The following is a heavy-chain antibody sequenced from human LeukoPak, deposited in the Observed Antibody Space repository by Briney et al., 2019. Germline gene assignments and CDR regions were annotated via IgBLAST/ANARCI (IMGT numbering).Heavy chain of an antibody. D-gene: IGHD3-3*01. V-gene: IGHV4-34*01. CDR1: GGSFSGYY. CDR2: INHSGST. Sequence: PSETLSLTCAVYGGSFSGYYWSWIRQPPGKGLEWIGEINHSGSTNYNPSLKSRVTISVDTSKNQFSLKLSSVTAADTAVYYCARVNRPYYDFWRGTPARNYMDVWGKGTTVTVSS. J-gene: IGHJ6*03. CDR3: ARVNRPYYDFWRGTPARNYMDV.